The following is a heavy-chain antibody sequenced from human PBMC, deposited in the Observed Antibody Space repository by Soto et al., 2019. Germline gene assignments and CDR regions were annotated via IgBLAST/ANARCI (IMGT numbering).Heavy chain of an antibody. CDR3: ARVSSGWYYFDY. Sequence: SETLSLTCTVSGGCVSSGSYYRSWIRQPPGKGLEWIGYMYNSGSTNYNPSLKSRVIISVDTSKNQFSLKLSSVTAADTAVYYCARVSSGWYYFDYWGQGTLVTVSS. CDR1: GGCVSSGSYY. V-gene: IGHV4-61*01. D-gene: IGHD6-19*01. CDR2: MYNSGST. J-gene: IGHJ4*02.